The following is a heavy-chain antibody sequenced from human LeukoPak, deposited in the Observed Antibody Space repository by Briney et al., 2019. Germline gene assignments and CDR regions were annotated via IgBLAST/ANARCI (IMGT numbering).Heavy chain of an antibody. V-gene: IGHV3-48*03. Sequence: GWSLRLSCAASGFTFSSYEMNWVRPAPGKGLEWVSYISSSGSPIYYADSVKGRFTISRDNVKHSLHLQMNNLRAEDTAVYYCARDSADSGWLDYWGQGTLVTVSS. CDR2: ISSSGSPI. CDR1: GFTFSSYE. D-gene: IGHD6-19*01. J-gene: IGHJ4*02. CDR3: ARDSADSGWLDY.